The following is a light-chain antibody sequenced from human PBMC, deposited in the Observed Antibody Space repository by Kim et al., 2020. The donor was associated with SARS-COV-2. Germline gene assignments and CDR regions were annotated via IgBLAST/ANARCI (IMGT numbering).Light chain of an antibody. CDR2: DVS. J-gene: IGKJ2*03. CDR1: QDIRKF. V-gene: IGKV1-33*01. CDR3: LQYDGLPYS. Sequence: SASVGDRVTITCQASQDIRKFLNWYQHKEGEVPKLLIFDVSNLETGVPSRFSGSGSGTHFTFTISSLQPEDIATYYCLQYDGLPYSFGQGTKLEI.